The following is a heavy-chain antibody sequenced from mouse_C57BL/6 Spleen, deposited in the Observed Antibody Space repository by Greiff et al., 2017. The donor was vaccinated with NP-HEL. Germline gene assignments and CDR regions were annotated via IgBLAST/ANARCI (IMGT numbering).Heavy chain of an antibody. Sequence: QVQLKESGAELVKPGASVKISCKASGYAFSSYWMNWVKQRPGKGLEWIGQIYPGDGDTNYNGKFKGKATLTADKSSSTAYMQLSSLTSEDSAVYFCARDDYEDFAYWGQGTLVTVSA. V-gene: IGHV1-80*01. CDR2: IYPGDGDT. CDR3: ARDDYEDFAY. D-gene: IGHD2-4*01. CDR1: GYAFSSYW. J-gene: IGHJ3*01.